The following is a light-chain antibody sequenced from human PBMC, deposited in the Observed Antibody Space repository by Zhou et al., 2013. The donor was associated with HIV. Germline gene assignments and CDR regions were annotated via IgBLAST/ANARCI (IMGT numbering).Light chain of an antibody. CDR3: QQSCTTEWT. J-gene: IGKJ1*01. CDR2: TAS. V-gene: IGKV1-39*01. Sequence: DIQMTQSPSSLSASVGDRVTISCRASQSIDGYLNWYQQRPGKAPKLLIYTASNLQSGVPSRFSGSASGTDFTLTITSLQPEDSATYYCQQSCTTEWTFGQGTKVEIK. CDR1: QSIDGY.